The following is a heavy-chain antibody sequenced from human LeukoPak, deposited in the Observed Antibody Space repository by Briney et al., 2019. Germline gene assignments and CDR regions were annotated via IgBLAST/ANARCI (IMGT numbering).Heavy chain of an antibody. J-gene: IGHJ4*02. CDR3: ARGHPQYYDILTTQQAAYYFDY. CDR1: GGSISGSIYS. CDR2: IFYSGST. D-gene: IGHD3-9*01. Sequence: PSETLSLTCSVSGGSISGSIYSWGWIRQPPGKGLEWIGTIFYSGSTYYNPSLKSRVTISVDTSKNQISLKLSSVTAADTAVYYCARGHPQYYDILTTQQAAYYFDYWGQGTLVTVSS. V-gene: IGHV4-39*07.